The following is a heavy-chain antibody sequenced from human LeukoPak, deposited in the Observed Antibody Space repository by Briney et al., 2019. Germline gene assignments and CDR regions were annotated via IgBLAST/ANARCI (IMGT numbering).Heavy chain of an antibody. CDR3: AREWAN. D-gene: IGHD1-26*01. CDR1: GFAVSNNY. J-gene: IGHJ4*02. Sequence: GGSLRLSCVVSGFAVSNNYLSWVRQAPGKGLEWVSVINNVGATYYADSVRGRFTISRDNSKNTLLLQMSSLRAEDTAVYYCAREWANWGQGTLVTVSS. CDR2: INNVGAT. V-gene: IGHV3-53*01.